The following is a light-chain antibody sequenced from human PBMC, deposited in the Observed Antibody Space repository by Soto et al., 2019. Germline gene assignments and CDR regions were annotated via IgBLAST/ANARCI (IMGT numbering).Light chain of an antibody. CDR1: RSNIGSNY. J-gene: IGLJ7*01. CDR3: AAWDDSPSGPV. Sequence: QSVLTQPPSASGTPGQRVTISCSGSRSNIGSNYVYWYQQLPGTAPKLLIYRNNQRPSGVPDRFSGSKSGTSASLAISGLRSKDEADYYCAAWDDSPSGPVFGGGTQLTVL. CDR2: RNN. V-gene: IGLV1-47*01.